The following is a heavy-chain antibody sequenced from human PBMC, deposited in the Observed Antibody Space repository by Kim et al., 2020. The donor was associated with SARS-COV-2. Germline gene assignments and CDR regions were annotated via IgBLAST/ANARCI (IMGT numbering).Heavy chain of an antibody. CDR2: ISSSSSYI. CDR3: ARGHTGTAMDAYYYYYGMDV. Sequence: GGSLRLSCAASGFTFSSYSMNWVRQAPGKGLEWVSSISSSSSYIYYADSVKGRFTISRDNAKNSLYLQMNSLRAEDTAVYYCARGHTGTAMDAYYYYYGMDVWGQGTTVTVSS. J-gene: IGHJ6*02. D-gene: IGHD5-18*01. CDR1: GFTFSSYS. V-gene: IGHV3-21*04.